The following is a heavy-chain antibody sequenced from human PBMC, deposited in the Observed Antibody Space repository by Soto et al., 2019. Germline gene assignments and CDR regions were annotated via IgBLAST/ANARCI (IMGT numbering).Heavy chain of an antibody. J-gene: IGHJ4*02. Sequence: ETLSLTCTVSGGSISSYYWSWIRQPPGKGLEWIGSIYYSGSTNYNPSLKSRVTISVDTSKNQFSLKLSSVTAADTAVYYCARPNYGDYVYFDYWGQGTLVTVSS. CDR2: IYYSGST. CDR1: GGSISSYY. D-gene: IGHD4-17*01. V-gene: IGHV4-59*08. CDR3: ARPNYGDYVYFDY.